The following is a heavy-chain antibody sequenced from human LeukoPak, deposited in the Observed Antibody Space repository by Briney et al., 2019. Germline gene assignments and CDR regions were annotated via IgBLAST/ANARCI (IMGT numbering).Heavy chain of an antibody. Sequence: ASVKVSCKASGYTFTSYDINWVRQATGQGLEWMGWMNPNSGNTGYAQKFQGTVTMTRNTSISTAYMELSSLRSEDTAVYYCARSGLPMVRGVIIKSYYCYGMDVWGQGTTVTVSS. CDR2: MNPNSGNT. J-gene: IGHJ6*02. V-gene: IGHV1-8*01. CDR3: ARSGLPMVRGVIIKSYYCYGMDV. CDR1: GYTFTSYD. D-gene: IGHD3-10*01.